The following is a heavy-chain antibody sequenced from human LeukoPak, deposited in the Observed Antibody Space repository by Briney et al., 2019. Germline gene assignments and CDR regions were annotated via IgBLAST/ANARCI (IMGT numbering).Heavy chain of an antibody. V-gene: IGHV3-23*01. J-gene: IGHJ4*02. D-gene: IGHD1-1*01. Sequence: PGGSLRLSCAASGLTFRSYAMSWVRQAPGKGLEWVSGISGSGGSTYYADSVKGRFTISRDNSKNTLYLQMNSLRAEDTAVYYCAKDGTDGSPDYFDYWGQGTLVTVSS. CDR3: AKDGTDGSPDYFDY. CDR2: ISGSGGST. CDR1: GLTFRSYA.